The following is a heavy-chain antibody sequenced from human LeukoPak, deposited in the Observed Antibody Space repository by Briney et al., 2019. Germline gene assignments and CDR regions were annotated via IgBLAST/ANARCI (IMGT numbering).Heavy chain of an antibody. CDR2: INHSGST. Sequence: SETLSLTCAVYGVSFSGHYWSWIRQPPGKGLEWIGEINHSGSTNYNPSLKSRVTISVDTSKNQFSLKLRSVTAADTAVYYCARRPRPTRLHIGVVPAAIAAAGFDPWGQGTLVTVSS. CDR1: GVSFSGHY. D-gene: IGHD2-2*02. J-gene: IGHJ5*02. V-gene: IGHV4-34*01. CDR3: ARRPRPTRLHIGVVPAAIAAAGFDP.